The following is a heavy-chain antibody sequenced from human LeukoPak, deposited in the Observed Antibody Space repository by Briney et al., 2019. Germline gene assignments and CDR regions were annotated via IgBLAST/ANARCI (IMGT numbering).Heavy chain of an antibody. CDR3: TRDLFPTSSSLDF. V-gene: IGHV3-20*04. J-gene: IGHJ4*02. Sequence: GGSLRLSCAASGFRFDDYGMSWVRQAPGKGPEWVSGIIWNGGSTHYADSVKGRVTISRDNAKNTLNLQMNSLRVEDTAFYYCTRDLFPTSSSLDFWGQGTLVTVSS. CDR1: GFRFDDYG. CDR2: IIWNGGST. D-gene: IGHD2-2*01.